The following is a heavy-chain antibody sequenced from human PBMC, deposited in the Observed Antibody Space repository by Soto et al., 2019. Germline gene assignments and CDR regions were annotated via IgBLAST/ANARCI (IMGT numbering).Heavy chain of an antibody. Sequence: VQLVESGGGLVKPGGSLRLSCAASGLTFSDSYLNWIRHAPGKGLEWLAYISSTGSSIFYAGSVKGRFTISRDNAKNSLYLQMNSLRAEDTAMYYCAIVRFGEWGYAMDVWGQGTTVTVSS. CDR1: GLTFSDSY. CDR2: ISSTGSSI. D-gene: IGHD3-10*01. J-gene: IGHJ6*02. CDR3: AIVRFGEWGYAMDV. V-gene: IGHV3-11*01.